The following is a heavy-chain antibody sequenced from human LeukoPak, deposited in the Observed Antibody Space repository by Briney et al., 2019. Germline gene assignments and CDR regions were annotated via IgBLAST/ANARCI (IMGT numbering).Heavy chain of an antibody. CDR3: ARTTGGDIVVVPAAMVLDY. CDR1: GGSFSGYY. V-gene: IGHV4-34*01. CDR2: INRSGFT. D-gene: IGHD2-2*01. Sequence: SETLSLTCAVYGGSFSGYYWSWIRQPPGKGLEWIGEINRSGFTNYNPSLKSRVTISVDTSKNQFSLNLSSVTAADTAVYYCARTTGGDIVVVPAAMVLDYWGQGTLVTVSS. J-gene: IGHJ4*02.